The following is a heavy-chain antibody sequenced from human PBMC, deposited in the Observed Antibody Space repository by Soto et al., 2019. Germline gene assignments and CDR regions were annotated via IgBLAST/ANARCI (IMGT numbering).Heavy chain of an antibody. Sequence: PSETLSLTCTVSGGSISSYYWSWIRQPPGKGLEWIGYIYYSGGTNYNPSLKSRVTISVDTSKNQFSLNLSSVTAADTAVYYCARTIGNRDYYYGMDVWGQGTTVTVSS. J-gene: IGHJ6*02. CDR2: IYYSGGT. D-gene: IGHD3-10*01. V-gene: IGHV4-59*01. CDR1: GGSISSYY. CDR3: ARTIGNRDYYYGMDV.